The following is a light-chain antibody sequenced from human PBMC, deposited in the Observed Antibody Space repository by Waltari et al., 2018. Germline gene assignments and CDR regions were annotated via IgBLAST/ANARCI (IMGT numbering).Light chain of an antibody. V-gene: IGLV2-14*03. CDR2: DVN. CDR3: SSYTTTSTLLVV. CDR1: SSDIGSYNY. J-gene: IGLJ2*01. Sequence: QSALTQPASVSGSPGQSITISCTGTSSDIGSYNYVSWYQHHPGKAPKLMIFDVNNRPSGFSDRFSGSEAGNTASLTISGLQAEDEADYYCSSYTTTSTLLVVFGGGTKLTVL.